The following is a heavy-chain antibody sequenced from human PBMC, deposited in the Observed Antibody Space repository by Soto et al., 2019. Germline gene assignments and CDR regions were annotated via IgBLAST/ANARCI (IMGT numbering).Heavy chain of an antibody. J-gene: IGHJ6*02. CDR3: AKTRGAMIYAISVYGMDV. CDR2: ISSNGVGT. V-gene: IGHV3-64*01. CDR1: GFTLSGYA. D-gene: IGHD2-8*01. Sequence: GGSLRLSCAASGFTLSGYAMDWVRQAPGKGLEYVSGISSNGVGTYYANSVQGRFTISRDNSKNTVYLQMGSLRAEDTAVYYCAKTRGAMIYAISVYGMDVWGQGTTVTVSS.